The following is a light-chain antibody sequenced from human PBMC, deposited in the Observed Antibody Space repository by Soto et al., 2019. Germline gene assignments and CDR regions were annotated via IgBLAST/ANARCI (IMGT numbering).Light chain of an antibody. Sequence: AIQLTQSPSSLSASVGDRVTITCGASQGISTLLAWYQHKPGKSPKLLIYDASSLESGVPSRFSGSGFGTDFVLTISSLQPEDFATYYCQQFYDYPLTFGGGTKVDIK. J-gene: IGKJ4*01. CDR2: DAS. CDR3: QQFYDYPLT. CDR1: QGISTL. V-gene: IGKV1D-13*01.